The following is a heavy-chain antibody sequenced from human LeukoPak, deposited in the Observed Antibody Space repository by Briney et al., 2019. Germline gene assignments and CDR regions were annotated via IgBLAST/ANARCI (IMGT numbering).Heavy chain of an antibody. CDR1: GFTFSSYG. CDR3: ARDQPSDIVVVPAAPNWFDP. Sequence: GGSLRLSCAASGFTFSSYGMHWVRQAPGKGLEWVAVIWYDGSNKYYADSVKGRFTISRDNAKNSLYLQMNSLRAEDTAVYYCARDQPSDIVVVPAAPNWFDPWGQGTLVTVSS. J-gene: IGHJ5*02. D-gene: IGHD2-2*01. V-gene: IGHV3-33*01. CDR2: IWYDGSNK.